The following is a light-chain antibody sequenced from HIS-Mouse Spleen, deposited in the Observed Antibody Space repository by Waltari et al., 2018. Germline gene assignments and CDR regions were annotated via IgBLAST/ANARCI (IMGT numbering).Light chain of an antibody. J-gene: IGKJ1*01. CDR1: XSVSSSX. CDR2: GAS. V-gene: IGKV3-20*01. CDR3: QQYGSSPPXP. Sequence: VLTQXPGXXSXXXXERATXXXRASXSVSSSXXAWYXXKPGQAPRLLXXGASXRAPGIPDXXXGSGSGTXFTXXISRLEPEDFAVYXCQQYGSSPPXPFGQGTKVEIK.